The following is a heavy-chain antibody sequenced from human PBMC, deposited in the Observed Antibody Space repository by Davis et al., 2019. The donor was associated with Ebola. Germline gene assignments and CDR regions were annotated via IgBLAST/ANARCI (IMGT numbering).Heavy chain of an antibody. D-gene: IGHD3-22*01. CDR2: ISGSGGST. Sequence: PGGSLRLSCAASGFTFSSYAMSWVRQAPGKGLEWVSAISGSGGSTYYADSVRGRFTISRDNSKNTLYLQMNSLRAEDTAVYYCAKAVTMIVVGGGGMDVWGQGTTVTVSS. CDR1: GFTFSSYA. CDR3: AKAVTMIVVGGGGMDV. J-gene: IGHJ6*02. V-gene: IGHV3-23*01.